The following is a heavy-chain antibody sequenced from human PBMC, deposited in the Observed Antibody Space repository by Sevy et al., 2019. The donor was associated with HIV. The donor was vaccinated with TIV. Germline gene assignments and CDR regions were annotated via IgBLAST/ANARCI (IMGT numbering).Heavy chain of an antibody. CDR3: ARLYSSSSGRGLDN. D-gene: IGHD6-6*01. V-gene: IGHV3-7*01. J-gene: IGHJ4*02. CDR2: IKEDGSGR. CDR1: GFTFGSYW. Sequence: GGSLRLSCAASGFTFGSYWMTWVRQAPGKGLEWVANIKEDGSGRFYVDSVRGRFTVSRDNAKKTLYLQMNNLRGADTALYYCARLYSSSSGRGLDNWGQGALVTVSS.